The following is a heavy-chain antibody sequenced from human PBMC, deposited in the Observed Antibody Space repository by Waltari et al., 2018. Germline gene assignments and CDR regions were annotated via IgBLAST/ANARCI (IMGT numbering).Heavy chain of an antibody. CDR3: AGVSHVLHGFDY. J-gene: IGHJ4*02. CDR2: IYHSGSN. D-gene: IGHD6-13*01. V-gene: IGHV4-4*02. Sequence: QVQLQESGPGLLKPSGTLSLTCAVSGGSISSSNWWSWVRQPPGKGLEWIGEIYHSGSNNYNPSVKSRVTISVDKSKTQFSLKLSSVTAAATAVYYCAGVSHVLHGFDYWGQGTLVTVSS. CDR1: GGSISSSNW.